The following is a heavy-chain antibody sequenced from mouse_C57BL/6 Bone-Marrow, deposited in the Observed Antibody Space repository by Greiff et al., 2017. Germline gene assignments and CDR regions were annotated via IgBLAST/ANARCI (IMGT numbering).Heavy chain of an antibody. D-gene: IGHD2-2*01. V-gene: IGHV1-4*01. Sequence: QVQLQQSGAELASPGASVKMSCKASGYTFTSYTMHWVKQRPGQGLEWIGYINPSSGYTKYNQKFKDKATLTADKSSSTAYMQLSSLTSEDSAVYFCSRNGYPYWYFDVWGTGTSVTVSS. CDR1: GYTFTSYT. J-gene: IGHJ1*03. CDR3: SRNGYPYWYFDV. CDR2: INPSSGYT.